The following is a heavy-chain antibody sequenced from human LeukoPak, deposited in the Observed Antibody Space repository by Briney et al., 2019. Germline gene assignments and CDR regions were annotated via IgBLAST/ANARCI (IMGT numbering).Heavy chain of an antibody. J-gene: IGHJ4*02. V-gene: IGHV4-39*01. CDR3: ATPGIAAAGTLN. CDR2: IYYAGNT. CDR1: GGSISSYSYY. Sequence: SETLSLTGTVSGGSISSYSYYWGWNRQAPGKGLEWIGSIYYAGNTYYNPSLKSRVTIFADTSKNQFSLKLSSVTAADTAVYYCATPGIAAAGTLNWGQGILVTVSS. D-gene: IGHD6-13*01.